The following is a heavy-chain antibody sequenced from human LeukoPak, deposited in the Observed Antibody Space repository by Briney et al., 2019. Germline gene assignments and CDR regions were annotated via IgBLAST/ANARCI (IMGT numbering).Heavy chain of an antibody. CDR1: GFSFSLYS. Sequence: GGSLRLSCAASGFSFSLYSMNWVRQAPGKGLEWISFINYSGTNIQYADSVKGRFTISRDNAKNSLYLQMNSLRAEDTAMYYCARVADTAMVPYYMDVWGKGTTVTVSS. D-gene: IGHD5-18*01. J-gene: IGHJ6*03. CDR2: INYSGTNI. CDR3: ARVADTAMVPYYMDV. V-gene: IGHV3-48*01.